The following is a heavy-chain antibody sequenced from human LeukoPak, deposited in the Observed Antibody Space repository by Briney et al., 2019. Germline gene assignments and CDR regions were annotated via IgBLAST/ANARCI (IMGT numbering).Heavy chain of an antibody. D-gene: IGHD3-10*01. V-gene: IGHV3-48*03. J-gene: IGHJ4*02. CDR3: AKRCSSASWFDY. CDR2: ICSSGSTI. CDR1: GFTFSSYE. Sequence: VGSLRLSCAASGFTFSSYEMNCVRQAPGKGLEWVSYICSSGSTIYYADSVKGRFTIARDNAKNSLYLQMNSLRADDTAVYYCAKRCSSASWFDYWGQRTLVTVSS.